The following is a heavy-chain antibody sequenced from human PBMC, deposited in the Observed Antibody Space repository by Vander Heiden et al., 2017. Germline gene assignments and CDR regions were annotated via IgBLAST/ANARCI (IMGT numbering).Heavy chain of an antibody. Sequence: EVQLVESGGGLVQPGRSLRLSCAASGFTFDDYAMHWVRQAPGKGLEWVSGISWNSGSIGYADSVKGRFTISRDNAKNSLHLQMNSLRAEDTALYYCAKGKRGFDYWGQGTLVTVSS. CDR1: GFTFDDYA. V-gene: IGHV3-9*01. CDR2: ISWNSGSI. J-gene: IGHJ4*02. CDR3: AKGKRGFDY. D-gene: IGHD3-10*01.